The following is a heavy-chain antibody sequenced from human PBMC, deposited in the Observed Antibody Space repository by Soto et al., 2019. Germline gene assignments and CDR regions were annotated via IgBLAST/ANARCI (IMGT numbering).Heavy chain of an antibody. Sequence: EVQMLESGGGLVQPGGSLRLSCAASGFTFSSHGMSWVRQAPGKGLEWVSTISASGVTTFYGDSVKGRFTVSRDNXMNTLYLQMNSLRVEDTALYYCAKDMGPGSGTALDYWGQGTLVTVSS. CDR2: ISASGVTT. CDR3: AKDMGPGSGTALDY. CDR1: GFTFSSHG. D-gene: IGHD3-10*01. V-gene: IGHV3-23*01. J-gene: IGHJ4*02.